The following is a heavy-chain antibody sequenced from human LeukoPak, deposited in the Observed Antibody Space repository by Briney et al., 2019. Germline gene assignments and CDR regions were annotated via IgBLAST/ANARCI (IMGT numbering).Heavy chain of an antibody. D-gene: IGHD3-22*01. CDR1: GGSISSYY. CDR2: IYYSGST. CDR3: ARDMVSSGGVYDSSGYYPSDWFDP. Sequence: SSETLSLTCTVSGGSISSYYWSWIRQPPGKGLEWIGYIYYSGSTNYNPSLKSRVTISVDTSKNQFSLKLSSVTAADTAVYYCARDMVSSGGVYDSSGYYPSDWFDPWGQGTLVTVSS. J-gene: IGHJ5*02. V-gene: IGHV4-59*01.